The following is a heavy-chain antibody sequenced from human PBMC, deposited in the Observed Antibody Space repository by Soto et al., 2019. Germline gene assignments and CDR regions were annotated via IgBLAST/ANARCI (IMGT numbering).Heavy chain of an antibody. J-gene: IGHJ4*02. CDR2: ISYDGSNK. Sequence: QVQLVESGGGVVQSGRSLRLSCAASGFTFSSYTIHWVRQAPGKGLEWVAVISYDGSNKYYADSVKGRFTISRDNSKNTLYLQMNSLRAEDTAVYYCARDGTTGVIDYWGQGTLVTVSS. V-gene: IGHV3-30-3*01. D-gene: IGHD1-1*01. CDR3: ARDGTTGVIDY. CDR1: GFTFSSYT.